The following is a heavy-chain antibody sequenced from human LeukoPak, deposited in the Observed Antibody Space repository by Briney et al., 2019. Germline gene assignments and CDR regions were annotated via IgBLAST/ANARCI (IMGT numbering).Heavy chain of an antibody. CDR3: ARTLFGDQYQLLHNWFDP. J-gene: IGHJ5*02. CDR2: INTDTGNP. V-gene: IGHV7-4-1*02. CDR1: GYTFTNYA. D-gene: IGHD2-2*01. Sequence: ASVKVSCKASGYTFTNYAMNWVRQAPGQGLEWMGWINTDTGNPTYAQGFTRRLVFSLDTSASTAYLQISGLKAEDTAVYYCARTLFGDQYQLLHNWFDPWGQGTLVTVSS.